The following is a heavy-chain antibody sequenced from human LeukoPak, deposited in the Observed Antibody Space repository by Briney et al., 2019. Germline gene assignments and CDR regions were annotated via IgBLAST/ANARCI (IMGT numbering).Heavy chain of an antibody. Sequence: GGSLRLSCAASGFIFRSYSMNWVRQAPGTGLEWLAVISYDGTNTFYPDSVKGRFTISRDNSKNTLYLQMNSLRTEDTAIYYCARDRSGAFDIWGQGTMVTVSS. V-gene: IGHV3-30*03. CDR2: ISYDGTNT. D-gene: IGHD1-14*01. CDR1: GFIFRSYS. J-gene: IGHJ3*02. CDR3: ARDRSGAFDI.